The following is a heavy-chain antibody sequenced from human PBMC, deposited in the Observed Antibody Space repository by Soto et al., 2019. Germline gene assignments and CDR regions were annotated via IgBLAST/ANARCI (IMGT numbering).Heavy chain of an antibody. V-gene: IGHV3-9*01. CDR3: AKDISGYSYGIGTYFSY. Sequence: GGSLRLSCAASGFTFDDYAMHWVRQAPGKGLEWVPGISWNSGSIGYADSVKGRFTISRDNAKNSLYLQMDSLRAEDTALYYCAKDISGYSYGIGTYFSYWGQGTLVTVSS. CDR2: ISWNSGSI. D-gene: IGHD5-18*01. J-gene: IGHJ4*02. CDR1: GFTFDDYA.